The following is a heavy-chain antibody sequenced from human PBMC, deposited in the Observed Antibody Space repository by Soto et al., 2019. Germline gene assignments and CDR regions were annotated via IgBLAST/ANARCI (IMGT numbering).Heavy chain of an antibody. CDR3: AKDRKDIVVVVAEDY. Sequence: EVQLLESGGGLVQPGGSLRLSCAASGFTFSSYAMSWVRQAPGKGLEWVSAISGSGGSTYYADSVKGRFTISRDNSKNTLYLQMNSLIAGDTAVYYCAKDRKDIVVVVAEDYWGQGTLVTVSS. CDR1: GFTFSSYA. J-gene: IGHJ4*02. V-gene: IGHV3-23*01. CDR2: ISGSGGST. D-gene: IGHD2-15*01.